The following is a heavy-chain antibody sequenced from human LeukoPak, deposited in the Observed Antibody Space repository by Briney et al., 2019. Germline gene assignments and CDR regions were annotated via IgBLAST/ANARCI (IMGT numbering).Heavy chain of an antibody. V-gene: IGHV3-7*01. CDR3: ARSAGGIDY. Sequence: PGGSLRLSCRASAFTFSNYWMTWVRQAPGKGLEWVANIDQEGGEKRYVDSVRGRFTISRDNAQNLLFLQMNRLRVEDTAVYYCARSAGGIDYWGQGTLVTVSS. D-gene: IGHD1-14*01. CDR1: AFTFSNYW. CDR2: IDQEGGEK. J-gene: IGHJ4*02.